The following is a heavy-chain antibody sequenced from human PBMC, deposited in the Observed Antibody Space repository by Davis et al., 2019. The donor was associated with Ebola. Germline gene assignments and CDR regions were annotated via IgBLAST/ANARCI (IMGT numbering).Heavy chain of an antibody. CDR1: RFTFSSYS. J-gene: IGHJ4*02. CDR3: ARDRIDYFDY. V-gene: IGHV3-21*01. CDR2: ISSSGSYI. Sequence: GESLKISCAASRFTFSSYSMNWVRQAPGKGLEWVSSISSSGSYIYYADSVKGRFTISRDNAKNSLYLQMNSLRAEDTAVYYCARDRIDYFDYWGQGTLVTVSS.